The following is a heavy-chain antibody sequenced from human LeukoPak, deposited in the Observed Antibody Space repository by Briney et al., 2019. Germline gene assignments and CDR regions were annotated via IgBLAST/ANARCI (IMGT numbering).Heavy chain of an antibody. Sequence: GASVKVSCKASGYTFTSYYMHWVRQAPGQGLEWMGWIDTSNGATNYAQKFQGRVTISRDTSIGTAYMELTNLISDDTAIYYCASEANCNGGSCSLQRVASWSQGTLVTVSS. CDR3: ASEANCNGGSCSLQRVAS. V-gene: IGHV1-2*02. CDR1: GYTFTSYY. D-gene: IGHD2-15*01. CDR2: IDTSNGAT. J-gene: IGHJ4*02.